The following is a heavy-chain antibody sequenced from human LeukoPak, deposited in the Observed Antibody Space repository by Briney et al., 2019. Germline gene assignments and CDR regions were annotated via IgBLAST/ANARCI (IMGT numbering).Heavy chain of an antibody. J-gene: IGHJ4*02. V-gene: IGHV3-23*01. CDR2: ISGSGNTT. CDR3: AKGEQGVDY. D-gene: IGHD3-16*01. Sequence: GGSLRLSCAASQFTFSNYAMSWVRQDPGKGLEWVSAISGSGNTTYFGDSVTGRFTISRDNSKSTLYLQMNSLRADDTAVFYCAKGEQGVDYWGRGTLVTVSS. CDR1: QFTFSNYA.